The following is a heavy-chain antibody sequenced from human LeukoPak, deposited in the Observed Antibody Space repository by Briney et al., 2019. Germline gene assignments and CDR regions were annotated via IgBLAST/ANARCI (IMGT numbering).Heavy chain of an antibody. D-gene: IGHD6-25*01. CDR2: INPSGGST. CDR3: ARDIALSTGCMDV. J-gene: IGHJ6*02. CDR1: GYTFTSYY. V-gene: IGHV1-46*01. Sequence: ASVKVYCKASGYTFTSYYMHWMRQAPGPGLELMRKINPSGGSTSYAQKFQGRVTMTRDTSTSTVYMELSSLRSGDTAVYYCARDIALSTGCMDVWGQGTTVTVSS.